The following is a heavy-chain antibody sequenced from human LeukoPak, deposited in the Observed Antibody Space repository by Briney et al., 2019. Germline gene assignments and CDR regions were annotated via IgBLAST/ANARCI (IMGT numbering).Heavy chain of an antibody. CDR2: ISFSGST. Sequence: SETLSLTCTVSGDSISGGRGAYYWSWIRQHPDKGLEWIGYISFSGSTLYNPSLESRLTISIDTSKNQFSLNLRSVTAADTAVYYCARAPRGYSGYDFSYWFDPWAREPSSPSPQ. J-gene: IGHJ5*02. D-gene: IGHD5-12*01. CDR1: GDSISGGRGAYY. V-gene: IGHV4-31*03. CDR3: ARAPRGYSGYDFSYWFDP.